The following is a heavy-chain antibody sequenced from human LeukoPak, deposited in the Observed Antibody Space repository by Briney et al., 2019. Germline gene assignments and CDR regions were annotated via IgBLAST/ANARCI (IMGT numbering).Heavy chain of an antibody. V-gene: IGHV4-59*01. J-gene: IGHJ4*02. D-gene: IGHD3-16*01. CDR1: GGSTDHYF. Sequence: LETLSLTCTVSGGSTDHYFWNWIRQTPGKGLEWIGYVYYSGSTVYNPSLQSRVSISIDTSKKQISLKLSSVTAADTAVYYCARDRGTYTYGGFDYWGQGTLVSVSS. CDR2: VYYSGST. CDR3: ARDRGTYTYGGFDY.